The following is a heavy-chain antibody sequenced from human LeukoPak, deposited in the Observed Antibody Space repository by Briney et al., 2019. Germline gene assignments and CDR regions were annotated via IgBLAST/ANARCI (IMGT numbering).Heavy chain of an antibody. J-gene: IGHJ4*02. Sequence: ASVKVSCKASGYTFTSYYMHWVRQAPGQGLEWMGIINPSGGSTSYAQKFQGRVTMTRDTSTSTVYMELSSLRSEDTAVYYCERAIQLWPKRPGYFDYWGQGTLVTVSS. CDR2: INPSGGST. CDR3: ERAIQLWPKRPGYFDY. V-gene: IGHV1-46*01. D-gene: IGHD5-18*01. CDR1: GYTFTSYY.